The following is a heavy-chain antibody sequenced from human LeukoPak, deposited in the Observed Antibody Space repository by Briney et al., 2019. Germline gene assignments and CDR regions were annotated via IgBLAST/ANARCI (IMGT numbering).Heavy chain of an antibody. CDR1: GSTFTGHF. J-gene: IGHJ4*02. CDR3: ARDFHYYDSSGYAASGY. Sequence: GASVKVSCKASGSTFTGHFTHWVRQAPGQGLQWMGRINPNSGGTNYAQRFQGRVTMTRDTSISTAYMELSRLRSDDTAVYYCARDFHYYDSSGYAASGYWGQGTLVTVSS. V-gene: IGHV1-2*06. D-gene: IGHD3-22*01. CDR2: INPNSGGT.